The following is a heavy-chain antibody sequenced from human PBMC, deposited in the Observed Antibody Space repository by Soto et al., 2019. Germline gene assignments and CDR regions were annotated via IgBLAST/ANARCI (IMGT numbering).Heavy chain of an antibody. CDR1: GGSFSANY. CDR2: INHSGSP. J-gene: IGHJ3*02. V-gene: IGHV4-34*01. D-gene: IGHD2-15*01. Sequence: QVQLQQWGAGLLKPSETLSLTCAVYGGSFSANYLTWVRQCPGKGLEWVGEINHSGSPNYHPSLKRRVTISVDTPKNQFSLKLSSVTAADTPVYYCARESMECSGGSCYQGLGAFDSWGQGTTATASS. CDR3: ARESMECSGGSCYQGLGAFDS.